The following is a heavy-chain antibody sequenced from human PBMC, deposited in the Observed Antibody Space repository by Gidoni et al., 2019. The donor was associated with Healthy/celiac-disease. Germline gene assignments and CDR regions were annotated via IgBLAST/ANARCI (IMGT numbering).Heavy chain of an antibody. V-gene: IGHV3-23*01. J-gene: IGHJ4*02. CDR2: ISGICCST. CDR3: AKAGPYDYVWGMGDY. D-gene: IGHD3-16*01. CDR1: GFPFSSYA. Sequence: EVQRLESGGGLVQPGGSLRLYCAASGFPFSSYAMSWVRQAPGKGLEWVSAISGICCSTYYADSVKGRFTSSRDNSKNTLYLQMNSLRAEDTAVYYCAKAGPYDYVWGMGDYWGQGTLVTVSS.